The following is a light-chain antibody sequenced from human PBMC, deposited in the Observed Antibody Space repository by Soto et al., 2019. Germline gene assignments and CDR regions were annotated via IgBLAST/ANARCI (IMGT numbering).Light chain of an antibody. J-gene: IGKJ2*01. CDR3: QQSNNWPYT. CDR2: GAS. CDR1: QSVSSN. V-gene: IGKV3-15*01. Sequence: EVVMTQSPATLSLSPGERVTLSCRASQSVSSNLAWYQQKPGQAPSLLIYGASTRATTIPGRFSGSGSGTEFTLTISSLQSEDFAVYYCQQSNNWPYTFGQGTKLDIK.